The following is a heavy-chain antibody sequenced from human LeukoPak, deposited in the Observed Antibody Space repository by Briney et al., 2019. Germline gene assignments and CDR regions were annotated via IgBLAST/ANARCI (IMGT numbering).Heavy chain of an antibody. D-gene: IGHD1-26*01. J-gene: IGHJ3*02. Sequence: AASVKVSCKASGYTFTSYDINWVRQATGQGLEWMGWMNPNSGNTGYSQKFQGRVTMTRNTSISTAYMELSRLRSDDTAVYYCARDRSVGATVMDAFDIWGQGTMVTVSS. V-gene: IGHV1-8*01. CDR1: GYTFTSYD. CDR3: ARDRSVGATVMDAFDI. CDR2: MNPNSGNT.